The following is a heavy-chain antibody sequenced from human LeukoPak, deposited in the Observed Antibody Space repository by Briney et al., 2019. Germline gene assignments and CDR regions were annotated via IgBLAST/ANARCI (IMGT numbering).Heavy chain of an antibody. CDR3: ARSISTVTTYDY. Sequence: SETLSLICTVSGGSISSSSYYWGWIRQPPGKGLEWIGSIYYSGSTYYNPSLKSRATISVDTSKNQFSLKLSSVTAADTAVYYCARSISTVTTYDYWGQGTLVTVSS. J-gene: IGHJ4*02. D-gene: IGHD4-17*01. V-gene: IGHV4-39*01. CDR2: IYYSGST. CDR1: GGSISSSSYY.